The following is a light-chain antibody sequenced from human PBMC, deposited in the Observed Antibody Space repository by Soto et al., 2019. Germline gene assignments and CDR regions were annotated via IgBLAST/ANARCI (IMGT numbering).Light chain of an antibody. CDR1: QSISSW. V-gene: IGKV1-5*01. CDR2: DAS. Sequence: DIQMTQSPSTLSASVGDRVTITCRASQSISSWLAWYQQKPGKAPKLLIYDASSLESGVPSRFSGRGSGTEFALTISCLQPDDFATYYCQQYNSYSPTFGQGTKVEIK. CDR3: QQYNSYSPT. J-gene: IGKJ1*01.